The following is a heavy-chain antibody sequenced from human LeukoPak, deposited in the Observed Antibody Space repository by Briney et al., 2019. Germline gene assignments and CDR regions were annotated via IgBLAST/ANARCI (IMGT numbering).Heavy chain of an antibody. Sequence: PGGSLRLSCAASGFTFSSYGMHWVRQAPGKGLEWVAVIWYDGSNKYYADSVKGRFTISRDNSKNTLYLQMNSLRAEDTAVYYCARAGIAAAGYFDYWGQGTLVTASS. CDR3: ARAGIAAAGYFDY. CDR2: IWYDGSNK. D-gene: IGHD6-13*01. J-gene: IGHJ4*02. CDR1: GFTFSSYG. V-gene: IGHV3-33*01.